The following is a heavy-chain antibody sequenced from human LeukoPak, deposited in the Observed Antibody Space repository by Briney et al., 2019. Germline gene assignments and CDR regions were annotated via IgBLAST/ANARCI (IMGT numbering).Heavy chain of an antibody. D-gene: IGHD5-24*01. V-gene: IGHV5-10-1*01. CDR1: GYTFTSYW. CDR2: IDPSDSYT. Sequence: PGESLKISCQGSGYTFTSYWISWVRQLPGKGLEWMGRIDPSDSYTNYSPSFQGHVTISADKSISTAYLQWSSLKASDTAMYYCARHNSGGFRDGYNPYEYWGQGTLVTVSS. CDR3: ARHNSGGFRDGYNPYEY. J-gene: IGHJ4*02.